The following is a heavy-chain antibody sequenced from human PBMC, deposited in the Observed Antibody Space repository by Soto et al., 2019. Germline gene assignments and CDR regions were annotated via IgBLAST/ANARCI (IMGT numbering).Heavy chain of an antibody. CDR3: VRFWPPPYSDSLTDYTDAFDY. CDR1: GDSISSYY. CDR2: LYYGGSA. D-gene: IGHD3-9*01. J-gene: IGHJ4*02. Sequence: PSETLSLTCAVSGDSISSYYCMWIRQPPGKGLESIGYLYYGGSANYNPSLKSRLTLSVDTSKSQFSLTLSSVTAADTAVYFCVRFWPPPYSDSLTDYTDAFDYWGQGTLVTVSS. V-gene: IGHV4-59*08.